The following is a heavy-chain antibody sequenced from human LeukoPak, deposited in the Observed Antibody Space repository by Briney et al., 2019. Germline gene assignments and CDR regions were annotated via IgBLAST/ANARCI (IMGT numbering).Heavy chain of an antibody. CDR3: ATAQYYYDSSGYYYFDY. CDR2: FDPEDGET. D-gene: IGHD3-22*01. V-gene: IGHV1-24*01. J-gene: IGHJ4*02. Sequence: GASVKVSCKVSGYTLTELSMHWVRQAPGKGLEWMGGFDPEDGETIYAQKFQGRVTMTEDTSTDTAYMELSSLRFEDTAVYYCATAQYYYDSSGYYYFDYWGQGTLVTVSS. CDR1: GYTLTELS.